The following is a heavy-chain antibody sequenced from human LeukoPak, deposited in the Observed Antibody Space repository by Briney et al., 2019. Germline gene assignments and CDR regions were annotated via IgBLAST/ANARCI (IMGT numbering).Heavy chain of an antibody. V-gene: IGHV3-21*06. D-gene: IGHD3-3*01. J-gene: IGHJ4*02. CDR3: ARDQDGFGFGKYDY. Sequence: SVKGRFTISRDNAKNSLSLHMYSLRADDTAVYNCARDQDGFGFGKYDYWGRGTLVTVSS.